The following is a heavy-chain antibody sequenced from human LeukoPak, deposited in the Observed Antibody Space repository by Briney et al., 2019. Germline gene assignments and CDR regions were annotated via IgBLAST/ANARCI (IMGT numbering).Heavy chain of an antibody. D-gene: IGHD4-17*01. V-gene: IGHV1-2*02. CDR2: INPNSGGT. CDR3: ARDARTYGDYGNFDY. CDR1: GYTFTGYY. J-gene: IGHJ4*02. Sequence: ASGKVSCKASGYTFTGYYMHWVRQAPGQGLEWMGWINPNSGGTNYAQKFQGRVTMTRDMSISTAYMELSRLRSDDTAVYYCARDARTYGDYGNFDYWGQGTLVTVSS.